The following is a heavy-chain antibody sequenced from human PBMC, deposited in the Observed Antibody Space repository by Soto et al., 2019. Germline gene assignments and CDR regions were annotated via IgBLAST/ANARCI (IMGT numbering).Heavy chain of an antibody. CDR2: IKQDGSEK. Sequence: GGSLRLSCAASGFTFSSYWMSWVRQAPGKGLEWVGNIKQDGSEKNYVDSVKGRFTISRDNAKNSLYLQMNSLRVEDTAVYYCARDKATFLDYWGQGTLVTVSS. V-gene: IGHV3-7*01. CDR3: ARDKATFLDY. CDR1: GFTFSSYW. J-gene: IGHJ4*02. D-gene: IGHD1-26*01.